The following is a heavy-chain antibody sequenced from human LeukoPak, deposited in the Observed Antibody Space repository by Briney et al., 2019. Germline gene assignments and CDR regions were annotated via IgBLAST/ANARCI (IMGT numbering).Heavy chain of an antibody. D-gene: IGHD2-2*01. J-gene: IGHJ6*02. CDR3: ARGRGRTSPYHYYGMDV. Sequence: PSETLSLTCAVYGGSFSDYYWSWIRQPPGRGLEWIGEINHSGSTNYNPSLKSRVTISVDTSKNQFSLKLSSVTAADTAVYYCARGRGRTSPYHYYGMDVWGQGTTVTVSS. CDR1: GGSFSDYY. CDR2: INHSGST. V-gene: IGHV4-34*01.